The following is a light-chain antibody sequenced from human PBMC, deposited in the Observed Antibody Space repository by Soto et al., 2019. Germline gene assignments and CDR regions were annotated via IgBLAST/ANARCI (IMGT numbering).Light chain of an antibody. Sequence: EIVLTQSPATLSLSPGERATVSCRASQSVSSYLAWYQQKPGQAPRLLIYDASNRATGIPARFSGSGSGTDFTLTISNLEPEDFAVYYCQQRSNWPPWSFGQGTKVEIK. CDR3: QQRSNWPPWS. J-gene: IGKJ1*01. CDR1: QSVSSY. V-gene: IGKV3-11*01. CDR2: DAS.